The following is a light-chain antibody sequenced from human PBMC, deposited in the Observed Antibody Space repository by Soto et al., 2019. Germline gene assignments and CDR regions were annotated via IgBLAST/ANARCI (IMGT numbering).Light chain of an antibody. J-gene: IGKJ1*01. V-gene: IGKV3-11*01. CDR2: DAS. CDR3: HQRGTWPWT. Sequence: EIVLTQSPATLSLSPGERATLSCRASQRVRNYLAWSQQKPGQAPRLLIYDASNRATGIPARFSGSGSGTDFTLTISSLEPEDFAVYYCHQRGTWPWTFGQGTKVEIK. CDR1: QRVRNY.